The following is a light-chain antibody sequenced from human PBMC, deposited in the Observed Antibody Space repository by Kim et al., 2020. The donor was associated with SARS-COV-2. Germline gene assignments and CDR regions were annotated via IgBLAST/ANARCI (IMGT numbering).Light chain of an antibody. CDR1: HSVSRH. V-gene: IGKV3-15*01. Sequence: EIVMTQSPATLSVSPGERVTLSCRASHSVSRHLAWYQQKPGQAPRLLIYAASTSATAIPARFSGSGSGTEFTLTISSLQSEDFAVYYCQHYNNWPPWTFGQGTKVDIK. J-gene: IGKJ1*01. CDR3: QHYNNWPPWT. CDR2: AAS.